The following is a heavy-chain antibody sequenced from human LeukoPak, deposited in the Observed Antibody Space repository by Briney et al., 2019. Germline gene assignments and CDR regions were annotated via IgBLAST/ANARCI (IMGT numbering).Heavy chain of an antibody. CDR3: ARDTRRDGYNFGAFDF. Sequence: SVKVSCKASGGTFSSYAISWVRQAPGQGLEWMGRIIPILGIANYAQKFQGRVTITADKSTSTAYMELSSLRAEDTALYYCARDTRRDGYNFGAFDFWGQGTLVTVSS. CDR2: IIPILGIA. V-gene: IGHV1-69*04. CDR1: GGTFSSYA. J-gene: IGHJ3*01. D-gene: IGHD5-24*01.